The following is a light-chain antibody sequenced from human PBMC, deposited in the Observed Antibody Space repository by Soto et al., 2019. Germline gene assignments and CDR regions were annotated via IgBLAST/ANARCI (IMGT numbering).Light chain of an antibody. CDR2: DAS. Sequence: EIELTQSPATLSLSPGESATLSCRASQSVSTYLAWYQQKPGQAPRLLIYDASNRAAGIPARFSGSGSGTDFTLTISSLEPEDFAVYYCQQRSNLWTFGQGTKVEIK. CDR3: QQRSNLWT. CDR1: QSVSTY. J-gene: IGKJ1*01. V-gene: IGKV3-11*01.